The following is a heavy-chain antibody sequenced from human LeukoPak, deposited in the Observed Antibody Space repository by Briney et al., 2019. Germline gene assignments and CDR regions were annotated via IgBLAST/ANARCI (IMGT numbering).Heavy chain of an antibody. CDR1: GGSISGHY. J-gene: IGHJ4*02. Sequence: SETLSLTCTVSGGSISGHYWTWIRQSAGKGLEWIGRILTSGSSNYNPSLKSRVTMSVDTSKNRFSLKLSSVTAADTAVYYWARGGSQQWLVDYWGQGILVTVSS. V-gene: IGHV4-4*07. CDR2: ILTSGSS. CDR3: ARGGSQQWLVDY. D-gene: IGHD6-19*01.